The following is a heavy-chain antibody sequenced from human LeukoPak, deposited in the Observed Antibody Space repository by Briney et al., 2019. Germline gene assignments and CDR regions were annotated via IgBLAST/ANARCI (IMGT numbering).Heavy chain of an antibody. CDR1: GGSISSYY. J-gene: IGHJ3*02. CDR2: IYYSGST. D-gene: IGHD3-22*01. V-gene: IGHV4-59*01. CDR3: ARLLDNDSSGDPDTFDM. Sequence: SETLFLTCTVSGGSISSYYWSWIRQPPGKGLEWIGYIYYSGSTNYNPSLKSRVTISVDTSKNQFSLKLTSVTAADTAVYFCARLLDNDSSGDPDTFDMWGQGTMVTVSS.